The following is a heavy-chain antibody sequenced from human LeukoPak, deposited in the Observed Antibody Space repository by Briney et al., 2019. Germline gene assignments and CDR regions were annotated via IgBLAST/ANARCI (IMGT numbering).Heavy chain of an antibody. D-gene: IGHD2-2*01. CDR1: GYSISSGYY. CDR3: ARGGGIVVVPAALMRGSWFDP. CDR2: IYHSGST. Sequence: SETPSLTCTVSGYSISSGYYWGWIRQPPGKGLEWIGSIYHSGSTYYNPSLKSRVTISVDTSKNQFSLKLSSVTAADTAVYYCARGGGIVVVPAALMRGSWFDPWGQGTLVTVSS. J-gene: IGHJ5*02. V-gene: IGHV4-38-2*02.